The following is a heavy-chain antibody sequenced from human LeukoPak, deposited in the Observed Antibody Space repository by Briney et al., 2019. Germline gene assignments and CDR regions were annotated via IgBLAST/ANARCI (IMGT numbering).Heavy chain of an antibody. CDR1: GGSISSSSYY. J-gene: IGHJ4*02. D-gene: IGHD3-10*02. Sequence: PSETLSLTCTVSGGSISSSSYYWGWLRQPPGKGLEWIGSIYYSGSTYYNPSLKSRVTISVDTSKNQFSLKLSSVTAADTAVYYCARLEGYVFDYWGQGTLVTVSS. CDR3: ARLEGYVFDY. CDR2: IYYSGST. V-gene: IGHV4-39*01.